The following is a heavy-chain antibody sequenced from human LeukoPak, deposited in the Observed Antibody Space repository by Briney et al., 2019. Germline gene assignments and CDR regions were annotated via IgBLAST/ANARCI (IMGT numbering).Heavy chain of an antibody. CDR2: INPNSGGT. V-gene: IGHV1-2*02. CDR1: GYSFTGYY. D-gene: IGHD7-27*01. J-gene: IGHJ4*02. CDR3: ARGPTWGLDY. Sequence: ASVKVSCKASGYSFTGYYMHWVRQVPGQGLEWMGWINPNSGGTNYAQNFQGRVTMTRDTSINTASMELSSLRSDDTAVYYCARGPTWGLDYWGQGTPVTVSS.